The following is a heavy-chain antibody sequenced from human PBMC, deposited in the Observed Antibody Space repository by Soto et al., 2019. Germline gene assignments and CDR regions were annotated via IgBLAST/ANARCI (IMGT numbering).Heavy chain of an antibody. Sequence: GGSLRLSCVVSGLSFSSHAMNCVRQAPWKGLEWFSSISAPGGITDFADSVKGRFTISRDNSKNTLYLQMNSLKTEDTAVYYCTTDRGRFLEGLTPQGYYYYGMEVWGPGTTVTLSS. CDR3: TTDRGRFLEGLTPQGYYYYGMEV. CDR1: GLSFSSHA. J-gene: IGHJ6*01. V-gene: IGHV3-23*01. D-gene: IGHD3-3*01. CDR2: ISAPGGIT.